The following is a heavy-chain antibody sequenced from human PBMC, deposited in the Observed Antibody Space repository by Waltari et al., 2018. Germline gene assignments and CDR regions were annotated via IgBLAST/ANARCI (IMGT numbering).Heavy chain of an antibody. V-gene: IGHV1-2*02. CDR2: INPNRGGT. J-gene: IGHJ4*02. CDR1: GYTFTGYY. Sequence: QVQLVQSGAEVKKPGASVKVSCKASGYTFTGYYMHWVRQAPGQGLEWIGWINPNRGGTNYAQKFQGRVTMTRDTSISTAYMELSRLRSDDTAVYYCARAGYQWELLPGPCDYWGQGTLVTVSS. D-gene: IGHD1-26*01. CDR3: ARAGYQWELLPGPCDY.